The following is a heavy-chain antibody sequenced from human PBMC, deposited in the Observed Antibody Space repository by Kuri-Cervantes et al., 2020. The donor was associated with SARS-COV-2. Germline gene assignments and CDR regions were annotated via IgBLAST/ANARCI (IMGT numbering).Heavy chain of an antibody. J-gene: IGHJ6*02. D-gene: IGHD3-10*01. CDR3: AGSSIAPNYYYYGMDV. V-gene: IGHV1-18*04. CDR2: ISAYNGST. CDR1: GYTFTSYG. Sequence: ASVKVSCKASGYTFTSYGISWVRQAPGQGLEWMGWISAYNGSTNYAQKLQGRVTMTTDTSTSTAYMELRSLRSDDTAVYYCAGSSIAPNYYYYGMDVWGQGTTVTVSS.